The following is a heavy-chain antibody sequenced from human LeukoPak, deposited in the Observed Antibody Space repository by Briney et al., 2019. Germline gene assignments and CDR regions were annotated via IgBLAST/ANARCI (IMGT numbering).Heavy chain of an antibody. CDR3: ASSWGSSWYLDY. CDR1: GFTFSSYS. J-gene: IGHJ4*02. CDR2: ISGSSSYV. V-gene: IGHV3-21*01. Sequence: GGSLRLSCAASGFTFSSYSMNWVRQAPGKGLEWVSSISGSSSYVYYADSVKGRFTISRDNAKNSLYLQMNSLRAEDTALYYCASSWGSSWYLDYWGQGTLVTVSS. D-gene: IGHD6-13*01.